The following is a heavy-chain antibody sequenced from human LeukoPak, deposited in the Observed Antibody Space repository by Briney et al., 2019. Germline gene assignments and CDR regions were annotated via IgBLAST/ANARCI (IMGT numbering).Heavy chain of an antibody. Sequence: ASVKVSCKASGYTFTSYAMHWVRQAPGQRLEWMGWINAGNGNTKYSQKFQGRVTITRDTSASTAYMELSSLRSEDTAVYYCVRGPWGSSSKSRYYYYYYYMDVWGKGTTVTVSS. V-gene: IGHV1-3*01. CDR3: VRGPWGSSSKSRYYYYYYYMDV. CDR1: GYTFTSYA. J-gene: IGHJ6*03. CDR2: INAGNGNT. D-gene: IGHD6-6*01.